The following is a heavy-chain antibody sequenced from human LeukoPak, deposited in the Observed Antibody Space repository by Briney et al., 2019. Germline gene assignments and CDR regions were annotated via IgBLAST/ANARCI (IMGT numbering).Heavy chain of an antibody. V-gene: IGHV3-30*04. D-gene: IGHD6-6*01. CDR3: ARVVVSSSSDYFDY. CDR1: GFTFSSFA. J-gene: IGHJ4*02. CDR2: TSSDGNNK. Sequence: GGSLRLSCEASGFTFSSFAVHWVRQAPGKGLEWVAVTSSDGNNKFYADSVKGRFTISRDNSKNTLYLQADSLRAEDTAVYYCARVVVSSSSDYFDYWGQGTLVTVSS.